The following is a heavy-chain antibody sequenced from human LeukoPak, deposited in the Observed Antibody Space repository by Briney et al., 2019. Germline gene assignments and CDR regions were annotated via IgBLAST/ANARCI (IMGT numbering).Heavy chain of an antibody. CDR2: IYYSGST. Sequence: PSETLSLTCTVSGGSISSYYWSWIRRPPGKGLEWIEYIYYSGSTKYNPSLKSRVSISVDTSKNQFSLRLYSVSATDTALYYCARRASGSGGTQAGMDVWGQGTTVIVSS. V-gene: IGHV4-59*08. D-gene: IGHD2-15*01. J-gene: IGHJ6*02. CDR3: ARRASGSGGTQAGMDV. CDR1: GGSISSYY.